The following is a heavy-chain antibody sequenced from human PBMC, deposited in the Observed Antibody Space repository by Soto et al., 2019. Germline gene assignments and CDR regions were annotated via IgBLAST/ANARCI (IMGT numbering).Heavy chain of an antibody. Sequence: QVQLVQSGPEVKKPGASVTLSCKASGYNFNNYGISWVRQAPGQGLEWMGWISGNNGNTKYGQKFHGRVSLTTDSSTSTAYMEMRSLRSDDTADYYCVRRVVTTLDDAFDIWGPGTRVTVSS. CDR1: GYNFNNYG. V-gene: IGHV1-18*01. CDR2: ISGNNGNT. CDR3: VRRVVTTLDDAFDI. D-gene: IGHD2-21*02. J-gene: IGHJ3*02.